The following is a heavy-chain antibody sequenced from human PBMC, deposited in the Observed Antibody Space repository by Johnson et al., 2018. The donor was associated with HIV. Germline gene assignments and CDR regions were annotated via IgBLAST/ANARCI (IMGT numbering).Heavy chain of an antibody. D-gene: IGHD6-13*01. J-gene: IGHJ3*02. V-gene: IGHV3-30*04. Sequence: QVQLVESGGGVVQPGRSLRLSCAASGFTFSNSAMHWVRQAPGKGLEWVAVISYVGTNEYYADSVQGRFTISRDNSKNTLYLQMNSLTAEDTAVYYCARAIAAAGTVGVDAFDIWGQGTMVTVSS. CDR2: ISYVGTNE. CDR1: GFTFSNSA. CDR3: ARAIAAAGTVGVDAFDI.